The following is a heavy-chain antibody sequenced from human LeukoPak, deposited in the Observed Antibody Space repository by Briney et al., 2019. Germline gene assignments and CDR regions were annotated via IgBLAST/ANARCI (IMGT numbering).Heavy chain of an antibody. D-gene: IGHD2-21*02. Sequence: PSETLSLTCTVSGGSIGSSYWSWIRQPAEKGLEWIGRIYSSGSTNYNPSLKSRVTMSVDTSRNQFSLKLNSVTAADTAVYYCARLPGGDSSSVVAFDIWGQGTMVTVSS. J-gene: IGHJ3*02. CDR1: GGSIGSSY. CDR3: ARLPGGDSSSVVAFDI. V-gene: IGHV4-4*07. CDR2: IYSSGST.